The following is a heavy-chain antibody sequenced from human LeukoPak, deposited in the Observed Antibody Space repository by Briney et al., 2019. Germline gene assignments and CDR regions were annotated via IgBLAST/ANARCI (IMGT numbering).Heavy chain of an antibody. CDR2: INHSGST. CDR3: ARGALLWFGESTNYFDY. V-gene: IGHV4-34*01. Sequence: SETLSLTCAVYGGSFSGYYWSWIRQPPGKGLEWIGEINHSGSTNYNPSLKSRVTISVDTSKNQFSLKLSSVPAADTAVYYCARGALLWFGESTNYFDYWGQGTLVTVSS. D-gene: IGHD3-10*01. J-gene: IGHJ4*02. CDR1: GGSFSGYY.